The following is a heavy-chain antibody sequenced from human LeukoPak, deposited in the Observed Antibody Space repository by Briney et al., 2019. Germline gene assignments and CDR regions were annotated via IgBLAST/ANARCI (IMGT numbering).Heavy chain of an antibody. J-gene: IGHJ4*02. CDR1: GFTFSTYG. D-gene: IGHD3-22*01. Sequence: PGKSLRLSCAASGFTFSTYGLDWVRQAPGKGLDWVAHISYDGGKKQYAHSVKGRFTISRDNSKNPLHLQMSGLTVEDTALYYCARVRGNYYDNSGFPGDWGQGTLVTVSS. CDR2: ISYDGGKK. V-gene: IGHV3-30*04. CDR3: ARVRGNYYDNSGFPGD.